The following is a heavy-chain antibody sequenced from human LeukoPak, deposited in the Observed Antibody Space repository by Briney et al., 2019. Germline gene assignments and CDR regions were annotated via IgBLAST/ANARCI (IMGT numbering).Heavy chain of an antibody. CDR2: ISSSSSYI. CDR1: GFTFSSYG. V-gene: IGHV3-21*01. Sequence: GGSLRLSCAASGFTFSSYGMHWVRQAPGKGLEWVSSISSSSSYIDYADSVKGRFTISRDNAKNSLYLQMNSLRAEDTAVYYCARDRDYGDSFDYWGQGTLVTVSS. CDR3: ARDRDYGDSFDY. D-gene: IGHD4-17*01. J-gene: IGHJ4*02.